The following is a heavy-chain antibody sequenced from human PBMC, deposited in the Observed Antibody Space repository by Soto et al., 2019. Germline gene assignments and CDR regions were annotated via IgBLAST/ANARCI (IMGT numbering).Heavy chain of an antibody. CDR3: ARGRGYCSSTSCWKDV. V-gene: IGHV4-34*01. CDR2: INHSGST. Sequence: SETLSLTCAVYGGSFSGYYWSWIRQPPGKGLEWIGEINHSGSTNYNPSLKGRVTISVDTSKNQFSLKLSSVTAADTAVYYCARGRGYCSSTSCWKDVWGQGTTVTVSS. CDR1: GGSFSGYY. D-gene: IGHD2-2*01. J-gene: IGHJ6*02.